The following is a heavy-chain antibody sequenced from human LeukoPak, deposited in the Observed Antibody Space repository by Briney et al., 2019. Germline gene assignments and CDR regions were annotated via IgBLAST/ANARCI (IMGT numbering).Heavy chain of an antibody. CDR1: GFTVSSNY. D-gene: IGHD6-13*01. CDR2: IYSGGYT. J-gene: IGHJ4*02. CDR3: ARACTLGAAGQLDY. V-gene: IGHV3-66*01. Sequence: GGSLRLSCAASGFTVSSNYMNWVRQAPGKGLEWVSVIYSGGYTNYADSVKGRFTVSRDNSKNTLYLQMNSLRAEDTAVYYCARACTLGAAGQLDYWGQGTLVTVSS.